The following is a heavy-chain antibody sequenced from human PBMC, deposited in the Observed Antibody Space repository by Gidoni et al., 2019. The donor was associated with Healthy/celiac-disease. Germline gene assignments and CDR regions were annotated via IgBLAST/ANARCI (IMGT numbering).Heavy chain of an antibody. J-gene: IGHJ3*02. Sequence: EVQLVESGGGLVKPGGSLRLSCAASGFTFSSYSMNWVRQAPGKGLEWVSSISSSSSYIYYADSVKGRFTISRDNAKNSLYLQMNSLRAEDTAVYYCARDKVYCSGGSCYNDAFDIWGQGTMVTVSS. D-gene: IGHD2-15*01. CDR1: GFTFSSYS. CDR3: ARDKVYCSGGSCYNDAFDI. V-gene: IGHV3-21*01. CDR2: ISSSSSYI.